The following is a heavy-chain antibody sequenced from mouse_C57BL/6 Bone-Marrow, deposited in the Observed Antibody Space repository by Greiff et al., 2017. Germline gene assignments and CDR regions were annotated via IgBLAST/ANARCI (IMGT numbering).Heavy chain of an antibody. CDR2: IYPRSGNI. CDR1: GYTFTSYG. V-gene: IGHV1-81*01. Sequence: VMLVESGAELARPGASVKLSCKASGYTFTSYGISWVKQRTGQGLEWIGEIYPRSGNIYYNEKFKGKATLTADKSSSTAYMELRSLTSEDSAVYFCARRPYPSFDYWGQGTTLTVSS. CDR3: ARRPYPSFDY. J-gene: IGHJ2*01.